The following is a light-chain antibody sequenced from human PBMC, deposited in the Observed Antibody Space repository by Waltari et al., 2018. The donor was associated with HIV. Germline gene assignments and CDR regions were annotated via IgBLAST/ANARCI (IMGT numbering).Light chain of an antibody. V-gene: IGLV3-25*03. J-gene: IGLJ2*01. CDR3: QSADSSGTYPYVV. Sequence: SYDLPQPPTASVSPGRTARHTSSEDASPQQYAYWYQQKPGQAPVLVIYKDSERPSGIPERVSGSSSGTTVTLTIRGVQAEDEADYYCQSADSSGTYPYVVFGGGTKLTVL. CDR2: KDS. CDR1: ASPQQY.